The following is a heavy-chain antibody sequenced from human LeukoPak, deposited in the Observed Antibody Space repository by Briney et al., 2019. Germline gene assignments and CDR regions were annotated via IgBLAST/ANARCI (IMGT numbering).Heavy chain of an antibody. V-gene: IGHV4-39*07. CDR1: GGSISSSSYY. D-gene: IGHD2-2*01. CDR3: AREGWPKDIVVVPAARSFDY. J-gene: IGHJ4*02. CDR2: IYYSGST. Sequence: NASETLSLTCTVSGGSISSSSYYWGWIRQPPGKGLEWIGSIYYSGSTYYNPSLKSRVTMSVDTSKNQFSLKLSSVTAADTAVYYCAREGWPKDIVVVPAARSFDYWGQGTLVTVSS.